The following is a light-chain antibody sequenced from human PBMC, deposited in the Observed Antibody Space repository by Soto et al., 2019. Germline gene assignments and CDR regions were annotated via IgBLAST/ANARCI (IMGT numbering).Light chain of an antibody. Sequence: QSVLTQPASVSGSPGQSITISCTGTSSDVGGYNYVSWYQQHPGKAPKLMIYDVSNRPSGVSYRFSGSKSGNTASLTISGLQAEDEADYYCSSYTSRSTLGVFGGGTKVTVL. V-gene: IGLV2-14*01. CDR1: SSDVGGYNY. J-gene: IGLJ2*01. CDR3: SSYTSRSTLGV. CDR2: DVS.